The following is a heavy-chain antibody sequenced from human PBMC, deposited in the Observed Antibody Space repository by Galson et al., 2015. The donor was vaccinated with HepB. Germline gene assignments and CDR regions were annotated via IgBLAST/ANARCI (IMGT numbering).Heavy chain of an antibody. CDR1: GDSVSSNSAA. CDR3: ERDWGVLVWEGVAVAGKDYYGMDV. D-gene: IGHD6-19*01. Sequence: SAISGDSVSSNSAAWNWIRQSPPRGLEWLGRTYYMSKWYNDYAVSVKSRITINPDTSKNQFSLQLNSVTPEDTAVSYCERDWGVLVWEGVAVAGKDYYGMDVWGQGTTVTVSS. J-gene: IGHJ6*02. CDR2: TYYMSKWYN. V-gene: IGHV6-1*01.